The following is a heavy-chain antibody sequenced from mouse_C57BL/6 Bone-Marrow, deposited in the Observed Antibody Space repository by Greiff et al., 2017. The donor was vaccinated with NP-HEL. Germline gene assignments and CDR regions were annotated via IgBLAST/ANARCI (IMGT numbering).Heavy chain of an antibody. CDR2: ISSGSGTI. V-gene: IGHV5-17*01. Sequence: EVQRVESGGGLVKPGGSLKLSCAASGFTFSDYGMHWVRQAPEQGLEWVAYISSGSGTIKYAGKVQGRFTISRDNAKNTLFLQMTSLRSEDTAMYYCAKGYYGYFDVWGTGTTVTASS. D-gene: IGHD2-2*01. J-gene: IGHJ1*03. CDR3: AKGYYGYFDV. CDR1: GFTFSDYG.